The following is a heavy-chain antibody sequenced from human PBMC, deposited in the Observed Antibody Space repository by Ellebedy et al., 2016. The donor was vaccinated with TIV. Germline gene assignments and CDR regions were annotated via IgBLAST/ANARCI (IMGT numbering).Heavy chain of an antibody. V-gene: IGHV1-2*02. J-gene: IGHJ4*02. CDR1: GGTFSSYA. CDR3: ARGAGIAVAGVDY. Sequence: ASVKVSCKASGGTFSSYAISWVRQAPGQGLEWMGWINPNGDGTNYAQKFQGRVTMTRDASISTAYMELSSLRSDDTAVYYCARGAGIAVAGVDYWGQGTLVTVSS. D-gene: IGHD6-19*01. CDR2: INPNGDGT.